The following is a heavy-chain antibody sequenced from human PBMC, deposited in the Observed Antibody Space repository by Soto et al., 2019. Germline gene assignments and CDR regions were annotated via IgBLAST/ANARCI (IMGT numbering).Heavy chain of an antibody. V-gene: IGHV3-7*01. D-gene: IGHD6-19*01. CDR1: GFIFSTSW. J-gene: IGHJ4*02. CDR2: IKQDGSAQ. CDR3: VTGAFNSGWYPDYFDN. Sequence: GGSLRLSCAASGFIFSTSWMPWVRQAPGKGLEWVANIKQDGSAQYYVDSLKGRFSVSRDNAKNSLYLQMDSLRADDTAMYFRVTGAFNSGWYPDYFDNWGQRAMVTVSS.